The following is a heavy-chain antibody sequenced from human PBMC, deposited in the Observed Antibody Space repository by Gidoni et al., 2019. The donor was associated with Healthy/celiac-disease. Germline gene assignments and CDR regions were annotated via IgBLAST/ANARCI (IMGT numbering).Heavy chain of an antibody. CDR3: ARDHRSIAARPRAWYFDL. J-gene: IGHJ2*01. CDR1: GFSFRSYR. CDR2: ISSSSSTI. D-gene: IGHD6-6*01. V-gene: IGHV3-48*01. Sequence: EVQLVESGGGLVQPGGSLRLSCEASGFSFRSYRLNWVRKAPGKGGRQGPGKGLEWVSYISSSSSTIYYADSVKGRFTISRDNAKNSLYLQMNSLRAEDTAVYYCARDHRSIAARPRAWYFDLWGRGTLVTVSS.